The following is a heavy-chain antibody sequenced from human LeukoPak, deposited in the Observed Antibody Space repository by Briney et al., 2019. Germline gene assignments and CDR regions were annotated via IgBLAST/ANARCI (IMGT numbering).Heavy chain of an antibody. Sequence: PSETLSLTCTVSGGSISGYCCNWIRQPAGRGLEWIGHIYTSGSTKYNPSLKSRVTMSIDTSRDQFSLQVTSVTAADTAVYYCARGSIDGSATYDAVVAYYFDYWGQGTLVTVSS. CDR3: ARGSIDGSATYDAVVAYYFDY. J-gene: IGHJ4*02. V-gene: IGHV4-4*07. CDR1: GGSISGYC. CDR2: IYTSGST. D-gene: IGHD3-10*01.